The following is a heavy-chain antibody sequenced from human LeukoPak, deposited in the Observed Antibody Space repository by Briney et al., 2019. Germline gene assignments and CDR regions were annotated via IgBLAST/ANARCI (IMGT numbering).Heavy chain of an antibody. J-gene: IGHJ4*02. Sequence: PGGSLRLSCAASGFTFSSYAMSWVRQAPGKGLEWVSAISGSGAATYYADPVKGRFNISRDNSKNTLNLQMNSLRAEDTAIYYCAKDYGSSGYSAAHYWGQGTLVTVSS. V-gene: IGHV3-23*01. D-gene: IGHD3-22*01. CDR3: AKDYGSSGYSAAHY. CDR2: ISGSGAAT. CDR1: GFTFSSYA.